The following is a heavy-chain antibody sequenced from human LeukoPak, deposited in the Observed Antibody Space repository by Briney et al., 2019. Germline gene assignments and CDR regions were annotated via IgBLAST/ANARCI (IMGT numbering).Heavy chain of an antibody. CDR2: ISYDGSNK. Sequence: GGSLRLSCEASGFTFSSYAMHWVRQAPGKGLEWVAVISYDGSNKYYADSVKGRFTISRDNSKNTLYLQMNSLRAEDTAVYYCARDLGDDSSGSTFDYWGQGTLVTVSS. CDR1: GFTFSSYA. D-gene: IGHD3-22*01. J-gene: IGHJ4*02. V-gene: IGHV3-30*04. CDR3: ARDLGDDSSGSTFDY.